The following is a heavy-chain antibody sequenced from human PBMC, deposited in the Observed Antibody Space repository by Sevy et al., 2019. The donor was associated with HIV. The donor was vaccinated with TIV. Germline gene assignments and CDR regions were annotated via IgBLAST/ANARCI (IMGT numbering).Heavy chain of an antibody. Sequence: SETLSLTCAVYGGSFSGYYWSWIRQPPGKGLEWIGEINHSGSTNYNPSLKSRVTISVDTSKNQFSLKLSSVTAADTAVYYCVRDTAAAGIPFDYWGQRTLVTVSS. CDR2: INHSGST. CDR3: VRDTAAAGIPFDY. J-gene: IGHJ4*02. D-gene: IGHD6-13*01. V-gene: IGHV4-34*01. CDR1: GGSFSGYY.